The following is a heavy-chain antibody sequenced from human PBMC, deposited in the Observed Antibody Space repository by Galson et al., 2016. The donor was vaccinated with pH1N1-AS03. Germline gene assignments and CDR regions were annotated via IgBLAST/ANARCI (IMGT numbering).Heavy chain of an antibody. V-gene: IGHV7-4-1*02. Sequence: SVKVSCKASGYTFTDYPMNWVRQAPGQGLEWMGWIHTTTGNPTYAQYFTGRFVFSFETSVSTAYLQITGLKAEDTAVYYCTRFANVSPYYFDQWGQGTLLTVSS. J-gene: IGHJ4*02. CDR1: GYTFTDYP. D-gene: IGHD3-16*01. CDR2: IHTTTGNP. CDR3: TRFANVSPYYFDQ.